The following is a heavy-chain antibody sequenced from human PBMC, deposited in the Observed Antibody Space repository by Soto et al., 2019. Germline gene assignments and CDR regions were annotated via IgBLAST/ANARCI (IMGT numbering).Heavy chain of an antibody. V-gene: IGHV4-31*03. D-gene: IGHD3-22*01. CDR1: GGSISSGGYY. J-gene: IGHJ3*02. CDR3: ARFNPTYYYDSSGYYEAFDI. CDR2: SYYSGST. Sequence: TLSLTCTVSGGSISSGGYYWSWIRQHPGKGLEWIGYSYYSGSTYYNPSLKSRVTISVDTSKNQFSLKLSSVTAADTAVYYCARFNPTYYYDSSGYYEAFDIWGQGTMVTVSS.